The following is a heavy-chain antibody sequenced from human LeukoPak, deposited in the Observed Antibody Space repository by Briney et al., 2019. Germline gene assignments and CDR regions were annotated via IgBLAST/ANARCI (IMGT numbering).Heavy chain of an antibody. Sequence: ASVKVSCKASGYTFTSYAMHWVRQAPGQGLEWMGWINAGNGNTKYSQKFQGRVTITRDTSASTAYMELSSLRSEDTAVYYCARGHRLLLRYFDWPPGYWGQGTLVTVSS. CDR3: ARGHRLLLRYFDWPPGY. J-gene: IGHJ4*02. CDR1: GYTFTSYA. CDR2: INAGNGNT. D-gene: IGHD3-9*01. V-gene: IGHV1-3*01.